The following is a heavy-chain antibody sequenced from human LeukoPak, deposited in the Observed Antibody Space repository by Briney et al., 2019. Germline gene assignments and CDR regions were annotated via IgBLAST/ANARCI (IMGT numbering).Heavy chain of an antibody. V-gene: IGHV4-38-2*02. CDR1: GYSISSGYY. CDR2: IYHSGST. CDR3: ARDLYSSGWGYFDY. D-gene: IGHD6-19*01. Sequence: SETLSLTCTISGYSISSGYYWGWIRQPPGKGLEGIGSIYHSGSTYYNPSLNSRVTISLDTSENQFSMKLSSVTAADTAVYYCARDLYSSGWGYFDYWGQGTLVTVSS. J-gene: IGHJ4*02.